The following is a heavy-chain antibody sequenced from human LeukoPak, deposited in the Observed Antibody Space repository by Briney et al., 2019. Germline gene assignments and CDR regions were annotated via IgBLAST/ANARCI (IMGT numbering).Heavy chain of an antibody. CDR2: INGGGSST. V-gene: IGHV3-74*01. CDR3: ARVSAGYNLDY. J-gene: IGHJ4*02. CDR1: GFAFSSCW. Sequence: GGSLRLSCAASGFAFSSCWMHWVRQAPGKGLVWVSRINGGGSSTNYADSVKGRFTISRDNAKNTLYLQMNSLRAEDTAVYYCARVSAGYNLDYWGQGTLVTVSS. D-gene: IGHD5-24*01.